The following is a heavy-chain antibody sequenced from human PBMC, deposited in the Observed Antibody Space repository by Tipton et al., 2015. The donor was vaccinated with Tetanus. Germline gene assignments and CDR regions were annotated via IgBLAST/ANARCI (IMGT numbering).Heavy chain of an antibody. J-gene: IGHJ3*02. Sequence: QLVQSGAEVKKPGSSVKVSCKASGGTFSSYAISWVRQAPGQGLEWMGGIIPIFGTANYAQKFQGRVTITADESTSTAYMELSSLRSEDTAVYYCARDRSRIVILYFSGYDRERGAFDIWGQGTMVTVSS. CDR1: GGTFSSYA. CDR2: IIPIFGTA. CDR3: ARDRSRIVILYFSGYDRERGAFDI. V-gene: IGHV1-69*01. D-gene: IGHD2-8*01.